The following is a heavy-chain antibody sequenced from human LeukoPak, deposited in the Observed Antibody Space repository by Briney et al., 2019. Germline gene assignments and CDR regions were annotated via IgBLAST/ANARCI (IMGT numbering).Heavy chain of an antibody. Sequence: SETLSLTCGVSGGSITTTNYWSLVRQPPEGGLEWIGEISLAGRTRYTPSLKSRVNISIDESKNHLYLNLASVTAADTAVYYCSRESGPFCPFGHWGQGTLVAVTS. V-gene: IGHV4-4*02. CDR1: GGSITTTNY. CDR2: ISLAGRT. D-gene: IGHD1-26*01. J-gene: IGHJ4*02. CDR3: SRESGPFCPFGH.